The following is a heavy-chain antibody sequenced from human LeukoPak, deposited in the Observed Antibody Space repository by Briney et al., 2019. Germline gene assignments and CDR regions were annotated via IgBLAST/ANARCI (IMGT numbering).Heavy chain of an antibody. CDR1: GFTFSSYW. V-gene: IGHV3-7*03. CDR3: ASSDSLLWFGEGYFDY. CDR2: IKQDGSEK. Sequence: GGSLRLSCAASGFTFSSYWMSWVRQAPGKGLEWVANIKQDGSEKYYVDSVKGRFTISRDNAKNSLYLQMNSLRAEDTAVYYCASSDSLLWFGEGYFDYWGQGTLVTVSS. J-gene: IGHJ4*02. D-gene: IGHD3-10*01.